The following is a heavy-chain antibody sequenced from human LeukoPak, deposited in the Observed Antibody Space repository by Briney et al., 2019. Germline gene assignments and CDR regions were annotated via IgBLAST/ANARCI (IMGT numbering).Heavy chain of an antibody. J-gene: IGHJ6*02. CDR2: ISSSGSTI. D-gene: IGHD3-10*01. Sequence: RGSLRLSCAASGFTFSSYEMNWVRQAPGKGLEWVSYISSSGSTIYYADSVKGRFTISRDNAKNSLYLQMNSLRAEDTAVYYCARTYGSGSYYYYYYYGMDVWGQGTTVTVSS. CDR1: GFTFSSYE. V-gene: IGHV3-48*03. CDR3: ARTYGSGSYYYYYYYGMDV.